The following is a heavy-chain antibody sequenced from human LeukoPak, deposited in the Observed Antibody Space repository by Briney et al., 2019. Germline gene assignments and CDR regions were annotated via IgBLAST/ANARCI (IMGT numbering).Heavy chain of an antibody. CDR3: AEGYGPYYYDSSLDI. J-gene: IGHJ3*02. CDR2: ISYDGSNK. V-gene: IGHV3-30*18. CDR1: EFTFSNYD. Sequence: PGRSLRLSCAASEFTFSNYDMHWVRQAPGKGLEWVAVISYDGSNKYYVDSVKGRFTISRDNSKNTLYLQMNSLRAEDTAVYYCAEGYGPYYYDSSLDIWGQGTMVTVSS. D-gene: IGHD3-22*01.